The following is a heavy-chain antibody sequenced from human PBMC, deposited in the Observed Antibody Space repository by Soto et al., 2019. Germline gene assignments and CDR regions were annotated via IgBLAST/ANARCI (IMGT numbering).Heavy chain of an antibody. Sequence: GGSLRLSCAASGFTFSSYAMSWVRQAPGKGLEWVSGISVSGGSTYYADSVKGRFTISRDNSKNTLYLQMNSLRAEDTAVYYCAKQPITMVRGVIITLNYFDYWGQGTLVTVSS. J-gene: IGHJ4*02. CDR1: GFTFSSYA. CDR2: ISVSGGST. V-gene: IGHV3-23*01. D-gene: IGHD3-10*01. CDR3: AKQPITMVRGVIITLNYFDY.